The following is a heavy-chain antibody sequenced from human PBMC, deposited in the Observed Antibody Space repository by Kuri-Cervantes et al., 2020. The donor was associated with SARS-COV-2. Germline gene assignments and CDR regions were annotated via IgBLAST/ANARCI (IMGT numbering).Heavy chain of an antibody. CDR2: INGGGDPT. CDR3: AKGTFDI. CDR1: GITFYDFG. V-gene: IGHV3-23*01. Sequence: GESLDFSCAASGITFYDFGMTWVRQAPGKGLEWVSTINGGGDPTFYADSVKGRFTISRDNSKNMLYLQMSSVRAEDTAIYYCAKGTFDIWGQGTMVTVSS. J-gene: IGHJ3*02.